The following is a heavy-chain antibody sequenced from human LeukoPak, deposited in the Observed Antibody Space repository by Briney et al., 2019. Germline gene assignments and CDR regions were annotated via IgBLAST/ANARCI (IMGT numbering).Heavy chain of an antibody. CDR3: AKKPHSSGWYSVHGYFDY. J-gene: IGHJ4*02. V-gene: IGHV3-30*02. CDR2: IRYDGSNK. Sequence: GGSLRLSCAASGFTFSSYGMHWVRQAPGKGLEWVAFIRYDGSNKYYADSVKGRFTISRDNSKNTLYLQVNSLRAEDTAVYYCAKKPHSSGWYSVHGYFDYWGQGTLVTVSS. CDR1: GFTFSSYG. D-gene: IGHD6-19*01.